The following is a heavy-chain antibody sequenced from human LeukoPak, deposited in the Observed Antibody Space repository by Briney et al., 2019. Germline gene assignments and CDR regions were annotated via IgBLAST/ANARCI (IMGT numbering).Heavy chain of an antibody. CDR1: GGSFSGYY. CDR2: IYYSGST. V-gene: IGHV4-34*01. Sequence: PSETLSLTCAVYGGSFSGYYWSWIRQPPGKGLEWIGSIYYSGSTYYNPSLKSRVTISVDTSKNQFSLKLSSVTAADTAVYYCARERATYYYDSSGYYNFDYWGQGTLVTVSS. J-gene: IGHJ4*02. D-gene: IGHD3-22*01. CDR3: ARERATYYYDSSGYYNFDY.